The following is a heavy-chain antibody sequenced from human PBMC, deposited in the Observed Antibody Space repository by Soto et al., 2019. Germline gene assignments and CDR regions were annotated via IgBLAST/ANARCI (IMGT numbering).Heavy chain of an antibody. V-gene: IGHV1-69*13. D-gene: IGHD6-6*01. CDR3: ASSSSSQGYYGMDV. CDR2: IIPIFGTA. Sequence: SVKVSCKASGGTFSSYSISWVRQAPGQGLEWMGGIIPIFGTANYAQKFQGRVTITADESTSTAYMELSSLRSEDTAVYYCASSSSSQGYYGMDVWGQGTTVTVSS. J-gene: IGHJ6*02. CDR1: GGTFSSYS.